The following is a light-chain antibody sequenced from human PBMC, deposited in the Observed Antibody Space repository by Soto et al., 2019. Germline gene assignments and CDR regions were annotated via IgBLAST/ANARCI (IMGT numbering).Light chain of an antibody. CDR3: QSYDRSLSGSYV. J-gene: IGLJ1*01. V-gene: IGLV1-40*01. Sequence: QSVLTQPPSVSGAPGQRVTISCTGSSSNIGAGYDVHWYQQLPGTAPKLLIYGNSNRPSGVPDRFSGSKSGTSAPLAITGLQAEDEADYYCQSYDRSLSGSYVFGTGTKVTVL. CDR2: GNS. CDR1: SSNIGAGYD.